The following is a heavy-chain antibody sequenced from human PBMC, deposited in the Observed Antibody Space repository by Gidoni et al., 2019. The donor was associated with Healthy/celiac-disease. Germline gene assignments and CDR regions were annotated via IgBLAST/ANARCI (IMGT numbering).Heavy chain of an antibody. D-gene: IGHD3-10*01. CDR2: INHSGST. V-gene: IGHV4-34*01. CDR1: GGSFSGYY. CDR3: AREKMSGRSFDY. Sequence: QVQLQQWGAGMLKPSETLSLTCAVYGGSFSGYYWSWIRQPPGKGLDWIGEINHSGSTNYNPSLKSRVTISVDTSKNQFSLKLSSVTAADTAVYYCAREKMSGRSFDYWGQGTLVTVSS. J-gene: IGHJ4*02.